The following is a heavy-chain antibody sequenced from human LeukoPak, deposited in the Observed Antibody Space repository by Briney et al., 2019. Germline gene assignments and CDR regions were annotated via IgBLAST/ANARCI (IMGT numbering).Heavy chain of an antibody. CDR2: IIPIFGTA. D-gene: IGHD3-10*01. Sequence: ASVKVSCKASRGTFSSYAISWVRQAPGQGLEWMGGIIPIFGTANYAQKFQGRVTITADESTSTAYIELSSLRSEDTAVYYCARDPGYGSVAPWGQGTLVTVSS. CDR3: ARDPGYGSVAP. V-gene: IGHV1-69*13. J-gene: IGHJ5*02. CDR1: RGTFSSYA.